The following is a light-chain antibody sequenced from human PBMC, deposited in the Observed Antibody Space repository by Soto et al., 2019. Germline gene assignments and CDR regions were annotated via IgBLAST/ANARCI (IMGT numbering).Light chain of an antibody. Sequence: EVVMKQSPATLSVSPGERATLSCRASQTISTNLAWYQQKPGQAPRLLIYGASTRAAGIPARFSGSGSGTEFTLIISSLQSEDFAVYYCQDYSDWPTWTFGQGTKVDI. V-gene: IGKV3-15*01. J-gene: IGKJ1*01. CDR2: GAS. CDR3: QDYSDWPTWT. CDR1: QTISTN.